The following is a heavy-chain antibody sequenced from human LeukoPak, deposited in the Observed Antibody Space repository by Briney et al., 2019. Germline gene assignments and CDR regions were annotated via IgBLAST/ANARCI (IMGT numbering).Heavy chain of an antibody. CDR1: GYTFTSYD. D-gene: IGHD3-10*01. V-gene: IGHV1-8*01. CDR2: MNPNSGNT. J-gene: IGHJ5*02. CDR3: ARSATRATMVRGVIRRNWFDP. Sequence: ASVKASCKASGYTFTSYDINWVRQATGQGLEWMGWMNPNSGNTGYAQKFQGRVTMTRNTSISTAYMELSSLRSEDTAVYYCARSATRATMVRGVIRRNWFDPWGQGTLVTVSS.